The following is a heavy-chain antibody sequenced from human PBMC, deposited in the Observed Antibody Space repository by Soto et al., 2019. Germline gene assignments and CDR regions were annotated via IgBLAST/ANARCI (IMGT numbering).Heavy chain of an antibody. V-gene: IGHV4-59*01. CDR3: ARDRGTPRNQDYDYYGMDV. J-gene: IGHJ6*02. CDR2: IYYSGST. Sequence: PSETLSLTCTVSGGSISSYYWSWIRQPPGKGLEWIGYIYYSGSTNYNPSLKSRVTISVDTSKNQFSLKLSSVTAADTAVYYCARDRGTPRNQDYDYYGMDVWGQGTTVTVSS. CDR1: GGSISSYY. D-gene: IGHD1-1*01.